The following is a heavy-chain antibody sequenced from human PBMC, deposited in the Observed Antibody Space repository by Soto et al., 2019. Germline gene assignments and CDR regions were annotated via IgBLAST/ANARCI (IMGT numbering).Heavy chain of an antibody. V-gene: IGHV1-3*01. D-gene: IGHD3-22*01. CDR3: ARESDHYQDFVQN. J-gene: IGHJ4*02. CDR1: GYPFPSFE. CDR2: ISNAGSGSI. Sequence: QVHLVQSGAEVKKPGASVKVSCKTSGYPFPSFEIHWIRQAPGQRPEWMGGISNAGSGSIKYSQRFQDRLTISGDKRATTVYMTLSSLTSEDTAIYYRARESDHYQDFVQNWGQGSLVTVSA.